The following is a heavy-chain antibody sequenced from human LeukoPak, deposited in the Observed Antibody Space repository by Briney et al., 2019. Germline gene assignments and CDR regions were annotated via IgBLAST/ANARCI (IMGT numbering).Heavy chain of an antibody. D-gene: IGHD3-10*01. CDR2: INRSGST. J-gene: IGHJ5*02. CDR1: GGSFSGYY. V-gene: IGHV4-34*01. Sequence: SSETLSLTCAVYGGSFSGYYWSWIRQPPGKGLEWIGEINRSGSTNYNPSLKSRVTISVDTSKNQFSLKLSSVTAADTAVYYCARVGALLWFGELNWFDPWGQGTLVTVSS. CDR3: ARVGALLWFGELNWFDP.